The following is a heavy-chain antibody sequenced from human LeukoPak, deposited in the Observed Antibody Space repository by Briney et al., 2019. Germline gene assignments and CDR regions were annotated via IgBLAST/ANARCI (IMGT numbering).Heavy chain of an antibody. D-gene: IGHD1-26*01. Sequence: GGSLRLSCAASGFTFSSYAMHWVRQAPGKGLEWVAVISYDGSNKYYADSVKGRFTISGDNSKNTLYLQMNSLRAEDTAVYYCARSYSGIYSFFDYWGQGTLVTVSS. CDR1: GFTFSSYA. V-gene: IGHV3-30-3*01. J-gene: IGHJ4*02. CDR2: ISYDGSNK. CDR3: ARSYSGIYSFFDY.